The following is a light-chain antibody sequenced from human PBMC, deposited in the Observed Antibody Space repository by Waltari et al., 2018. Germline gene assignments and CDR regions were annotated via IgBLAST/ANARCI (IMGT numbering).Light chain of an antibody. J-gene: IGKJ4*01. V-gene: IGKV1-9*01. CDR1: QGIRSY. CDR3: QQLNSYPLT. CDR2: AAS. Sequence: IQLTQSPSSLSASVGDRVTITCRASQGIRSYLAWYQQKPGKAPKLLIYAASTLQSGVPSRFSGSGSGTDFTLTISSLQPEDSATYYCQQLNSYPLTFGGGTKVEIK.